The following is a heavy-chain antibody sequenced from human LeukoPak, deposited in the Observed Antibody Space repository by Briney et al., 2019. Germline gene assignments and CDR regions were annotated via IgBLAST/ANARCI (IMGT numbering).Heavy chain of an antibody. J-gene: IGHJ4*02. V-gene: IGHV3-23*01. CDR1: GFTFSSYA. D-gene: IGHD3-3*01. CDR2: ISGSGGST. CDR3: AKTPLYDFWSGST. Sequence: PGGSLRLSCAASGFTFSSYAMGWVRQAPGKGLEWVSTISGSGGSTYYADSVKGRFTISRDNSKNTLYLQMNSLRAEDTAVYYCAKTPLYDFWSGSTWGQGTLVTVSS.